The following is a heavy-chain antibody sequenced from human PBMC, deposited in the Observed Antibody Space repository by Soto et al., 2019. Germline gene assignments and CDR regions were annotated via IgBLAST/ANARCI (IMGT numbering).Heavy chain of an antibody. CDR3: ARHRYCCCHRYYYDVMDV. CDR1: GYSFTSYW. D-gene: IGHD2-15*01. V-gene: IGHV5-51*01. J-gene: IGHJ6*02. CDR2: IYPGDSDT. Sequence: PGESLKISCKGSGYSFTSYWIGWVRQMPGKGLEWMGIIYPGDSDTRYSPSFQGQVTISADKSISTAYLQWSSLKASDTAMYYCARHRYCCCHRYYYDVMDVWSQGTTVTVSS.